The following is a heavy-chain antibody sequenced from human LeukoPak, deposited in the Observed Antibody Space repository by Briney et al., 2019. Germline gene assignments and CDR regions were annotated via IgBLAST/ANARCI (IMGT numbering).Heavy chain of an antibody. D-gene: IGHD3-3*01. CDR2: MNPNSGNT. J-gene: IGHJ4*02. CDR1: GYTFTGYD. Sequence: ASVKVSCKASGYTFTGYDINWVRQATGQGLEWMGWMNPNSGNTGYAQKFQGRVTMTRNTSISTAYMELSSLRSEDTAVYYCARGKGHDFWSGYSDWGQGTLVTVSS. CDR3: ARGKGHDFWSGYSD. V-gene: IGHV1-8*01.